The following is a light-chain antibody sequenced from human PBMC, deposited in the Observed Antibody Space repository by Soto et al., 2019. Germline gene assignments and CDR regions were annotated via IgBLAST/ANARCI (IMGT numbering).Light chain of an antibody. CDR3: AAWDNSLVGGRA. Sequence: QSALTQPPSASGTPGQRVTISCSGSNSNIGSKYVYWYQQLPGTAPKLLLYRNNQRPSGVPDRFSGSKSGTSASLAISGLRSEEEAVYYGAAWDNSLVGGRAFGGGPK. V-gene: IGLV1-47*01. CDR1: NSNIGSKY. J-gene: IGLJ2*01. CDR2: RNN.